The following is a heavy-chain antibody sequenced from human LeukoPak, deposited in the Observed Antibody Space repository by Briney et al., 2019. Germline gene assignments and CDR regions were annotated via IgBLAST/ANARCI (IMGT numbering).Heavy chain of an antibody. Sequence: GGSLTLSCAASGFTFGGYAMSWVRQAPGKGLEWVSTISGSAISTYYADSVKGRFTISRDNSKNTLYLQMNSLRPEDTAVYYCAKDFYPLGNYVIYFDYWGQGTLVTVSS. J-gene: IGHJ4*02. V-gene: IGHV3-23*01. CDR1: GFTFGGYA. CDR3: AKDFYPLGNYVIYFDY. D-gene: IGHD1-7*01. CDR2: ISGSAIST.